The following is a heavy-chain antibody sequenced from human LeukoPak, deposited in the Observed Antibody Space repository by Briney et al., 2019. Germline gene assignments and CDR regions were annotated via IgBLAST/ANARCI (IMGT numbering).Heavy chain of an antibody. V-gene: IGHV1-3*01. CDR3: ARDHWTDPTGLYNSIAVAGDY. J-gene: IGHJ4*02. CDR2: INAGNGNT. CDR1: GYTFTSYA. Sequence: ASVKVSCKASGYTFTSYAMHWVRQAPGQRLEWMGWINAGNGNTKYSQKFQGRVTITRDTSASTAYMELSSLRSEDTAVYYCARDHWTDPTGLYNSIAVAGDYWGQGTLVTVSS. D-gene: IGHD6-19*01.